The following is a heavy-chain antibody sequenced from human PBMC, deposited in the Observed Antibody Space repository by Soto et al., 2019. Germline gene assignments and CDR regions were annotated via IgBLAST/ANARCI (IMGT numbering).Heavy chain of an antibody. CDR2: ISAYNGNT. V-gene: IGHV1-18*04. CDR1: GYTFTSYG. J-gene: IGHJ4*02. Sequence: ASVKVSCKASGYTFTSYGISWVRQAPGQGLEWMGWISAYNGNTNYAQKLQGRVTMTTDTSTSTAYMELRSLRSDDTAVYYCARGRRLSYDSSGPDYWGQGTLVTVSS. CDR3: ARGRRLSYDSSGPDY. D-gene: IGHD3-22*01.